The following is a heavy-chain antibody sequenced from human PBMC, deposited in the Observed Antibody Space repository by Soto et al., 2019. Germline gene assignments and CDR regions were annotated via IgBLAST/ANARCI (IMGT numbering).Heavy chain of an antibody. J-gene: IGHJ4*02. CDR1: GGSISSGSYS. Sequence: QLQLQESGSGLVKPSQTLSLTCAVSGGSISSGSYSWNWIRQPPGKGLEWIGYIYHSGSTYYNPSLKSRVTISVDTSKNQFSLKLSSVTAADTAVYYCVRSDYDGIGFDYWGQGTLVTVSS. CDR3: VRSDYDGIGFDY. CDR2: IYHSGST. D-gene: IGHD1-26*01. V-gene: IGHV4-30-2*01.